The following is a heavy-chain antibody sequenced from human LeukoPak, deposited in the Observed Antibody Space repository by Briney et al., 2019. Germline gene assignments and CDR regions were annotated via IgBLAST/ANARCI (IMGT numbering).Heavy chain of an antibody. CDR1: GGSISSYY. CDR3: AREKFHGYGSTQYYFDY. J-gene: IGHJ4*02. CDR2: INHSGST. V-gene: IGHV4-34*01. D-gene: IGHD3-10*01. Sequence: KPSETLSLTCTVSGGSISSYYWSWIRQPPGKGLEWIGEINHSGSTNYNPSLKSRVTISVDTSKNQFSLKLSSVTAADTAVYYCAREKFHGYGSTQYYFDYWGQGTLVTVSS.